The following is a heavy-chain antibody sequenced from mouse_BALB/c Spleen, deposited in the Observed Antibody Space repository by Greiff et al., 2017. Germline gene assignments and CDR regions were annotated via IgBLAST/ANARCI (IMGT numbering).Heavy chain of an antibody. J-gene: IGHJ2*01. CDR1: GYTFTSYW. CDR3: TKGDY. CDR2: IYPSDSYT. Sequence: QVQLQQPGAELVRPGASVKLSCKASGYTFTSYWINWVKQRPGQSLEWIGNIYPSDSYTNYNQKFKDKATLTVDKSSSTAYMQLSSPTSEDSAVYYCTKGDYWGQGTTLTVSS. V-gene: IGHV1-69*02.